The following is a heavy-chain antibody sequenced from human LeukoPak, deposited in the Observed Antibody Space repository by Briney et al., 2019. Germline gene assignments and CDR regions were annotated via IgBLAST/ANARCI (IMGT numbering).Heavy chain of an antibody. CDR1: GYTFTSYY. Sequence: GASVKVSCKASGYTFTSYYMHWVRQAPGQGLEWMGIINPSGGSTSYAQKFQGRVTMTRDMSTSTVYMELSSLRSEDTAVYYCARDRGIQLTQEYYFDYWGQGTLVTVSS. CDR2: INPSGGST. J-gene: IGHJ4*02. CDR3: ARDRGIQLTQEYYFDY. V-gene: IGHV1-46*01. D-gene: IGHD5-18*01.